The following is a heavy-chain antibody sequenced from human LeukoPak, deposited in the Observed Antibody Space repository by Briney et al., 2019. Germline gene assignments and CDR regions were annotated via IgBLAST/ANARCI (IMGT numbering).Heavy chain of an antibody. J-gene: IGHJ6*02. V-gene: IGHV1-2*02. CDR3: ASISGWYLRYGMDV. CDR1: GYTFTGYY. CDR2: INPHSGVT. Sequence: GASVKVSCKASGYTFTGYYLHWVRQAPGQGLEWMGWINPHSGVTTFPQKFQGRVTMTRDTSISTAYMELSRLRSDDTAVYYCASISGWYLRYGMDVRGQGTTVTVSS. D-gene: IGHD6-19*01.